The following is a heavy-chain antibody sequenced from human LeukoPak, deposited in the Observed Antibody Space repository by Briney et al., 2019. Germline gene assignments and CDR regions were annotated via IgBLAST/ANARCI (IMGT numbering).Heavy chain of an antibody. CDR2: IIPIFGTA. D-gene: IGHD4-17*01. CDR1: GYTFTSYG. CDR3: ARDPPSYGDPEEPLDY. Sequence: SVKVSCKASGYTFTSYGISWVRQAPGQGLEWVGGIIPIFGTANYAQKFQGRVTITANESTSTAYMELSSLRSEDTAVYYCARDPPSYGDPEEPLDYWGQGTLVTVSS. V-gene: IGHV1-69*13. J-gene: IGHJ4*02.